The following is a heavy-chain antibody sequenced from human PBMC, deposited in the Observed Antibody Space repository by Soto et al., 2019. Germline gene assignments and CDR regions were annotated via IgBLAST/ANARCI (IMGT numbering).Heavy chain of an antibody. V-gene: IGHV4-34*01. D-gene: IGHD6-6*01. Sequence: QVQLQQWGAGLLKPSETLSLTCAVYGGSFSGYYWSWIRQPPGKGLEWIGEINHSGSTNYNPSLKSRVTISVDTSKNQFSLKLSSVTAADTAVYYCASPPPASSSYYYYGMDVWGQGTTVTVSS. CDR2: INHSGST. CDR3: ASPPPASSSYYYYGMDV. CDR1: GGSFSGYY. J-gene: IGHJ6*02.